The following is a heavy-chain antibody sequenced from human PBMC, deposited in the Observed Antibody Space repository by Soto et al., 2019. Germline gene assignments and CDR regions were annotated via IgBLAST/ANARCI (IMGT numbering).Heavy chain of an antibody. Sequence: VGSLRLSCAASGLNCSMYWRHWVRQVPGKGPEWVSRINDDGISTNYADSVKGRFTISRDNAKNTLYLQLTAVGVEDTAVCYCTRGPRSHLDGTAAFWGQGSQVTVSS. CDR2: INDDGIST. D-gene: IGHD6-19*01. CDR1: GLNCSMYW. V-gene: IGHV3-74*01. CDR3: TRGPRSHLDGTAAF. J-gene: IGHJ4*01.